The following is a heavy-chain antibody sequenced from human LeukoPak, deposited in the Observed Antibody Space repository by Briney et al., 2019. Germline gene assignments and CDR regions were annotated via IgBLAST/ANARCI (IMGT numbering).Heavy chain of an antibody. V-gene: IGHV4-61*01. J-gene: IGHJ4*02. CDR3: ARDGKGSGLDYFDY. D-gene: IGHD3-22*01. Sequence: SETLSLTCTVSGGPIDSSSHYWHWIRQPPGKGLEWIGYIYYNGNTNYNPSLKSRVTISIDTSKNQFSLRLSSVTAADTAVYYCARDGKGSGLDYFDYWGQGILVTVSS. CDR1: GGPIDSSSHY. CDR2: IYYNGNT.